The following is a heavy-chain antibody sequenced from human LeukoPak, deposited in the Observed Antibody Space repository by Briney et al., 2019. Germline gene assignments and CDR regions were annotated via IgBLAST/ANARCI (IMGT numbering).Heavy chain of an antibody. V-gene: IGHV3-30*02. CDR3: AKHSVLRFLEWLFPLDY. D-gene: IGHD3-3*01. J-gene: IGHJ4*02. CDR1: GFTFSSYG. Sequence: GGSLRLSCAASGFTFSSYGMHWVRQAPGKGLEWVAFIRYDGSNKYYADSVKGRFTISRDNSKNTLYLQMNSLRAEDTAVYYCAKHSVLRFLEWLFPLDYWGQGTLVTVSS. CDR2: IRYDGSNK.